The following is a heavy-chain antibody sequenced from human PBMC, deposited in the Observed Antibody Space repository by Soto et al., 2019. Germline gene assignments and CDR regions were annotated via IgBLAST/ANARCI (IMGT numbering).Heavy chain of an antibody. J-gene: IGHJ4*02. CDR3: ARGGGTLDY. CDR2: ITTRDGTT. CDR1: GYSFISYS. Sequence: VASVKVSCKASGYSFISYSMYWVRQAPGQGLEWMGIITTRDGTTIYAQKFQGRVTVTRDTSASTVYMQLNNLRSDDTAVYYCARGGGTLDYWGQGTLVTVSS. V-gene: IGHV1-46*01.